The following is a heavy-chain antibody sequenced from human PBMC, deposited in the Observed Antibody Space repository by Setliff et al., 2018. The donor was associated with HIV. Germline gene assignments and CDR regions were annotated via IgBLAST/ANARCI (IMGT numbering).Heavy chain of an antibody. Sequence: GASVKVSCKASGYTFTSYAMHWVRQAPGQRLEWLGWINAVNGNTKYSQKFQGRVTITRDISTTTAYMELRSLRSDDTAVYYCARDRQQWLVYFDYWGQGTLVTVSS. V-gene: IGHV1-3*01. CDR1: GYTFTSYA. D-gene: IGHD6-19*01. CDR3: ARDRQQWLVYFDY. J-gene: IGHJ4*02. CDR2: INAVNGNT.